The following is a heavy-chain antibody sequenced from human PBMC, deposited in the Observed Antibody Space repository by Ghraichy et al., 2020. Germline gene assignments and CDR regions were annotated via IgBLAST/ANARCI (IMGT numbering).Heavy chain of an antibody. J-gene: IGHJ5*02. D-gene: IGHD3-3*01. CDR2: ISSSGSTI. CDR1: GFTFSSYE. CDR3: ARDGKSRYDFWSGYSRGWFDP. V-gene: IGHV3-48*03. Sequence: GESLNISCAASGFTFSSYEMNWVRQAPGKGLEWVSYISSSGSTIYYADSVKGRFTISRDNAKNSLYLQMNSLRAEDTAVYYCARDGKSRYDFWSGYSRGWFDPWGQGTLVTVSS.